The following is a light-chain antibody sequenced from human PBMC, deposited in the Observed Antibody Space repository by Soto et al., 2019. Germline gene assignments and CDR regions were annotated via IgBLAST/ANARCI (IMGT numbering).Light chain of an antibody. J-gene: IGKJ1*01. CDR3: QQRANLWT. Sequence: EIVLTQSPATLSLSPGERATLSCRASQSVYSLLAWYQQKPGQAPRLLIYDAATRATGLPARFSGSGYGTDFTLTISSLEPEDFAVYFCQQRANLWTFGQGTRVQIK. V-gene: IGKV3-11*01. CDR2: DAA. CDR1: QSVYSL.